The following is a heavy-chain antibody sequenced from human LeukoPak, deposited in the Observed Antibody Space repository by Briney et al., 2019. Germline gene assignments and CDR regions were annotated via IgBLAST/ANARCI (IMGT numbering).Heavy chain of an antibody. D-gene: IGHD6-19*01. V-gene: IGHV3-7*03. CDR2: IKKDGSER. J-gene: IGHJ4*02. CDR1: GFTFSTYW. CDR3: ARGQWLGHC. Sequence: PGGSLRLSCASSGFTFSTYWMSWVRQAPGTRLEWVANIKKDGSERNYVNSVKGRFTISRDNAKNSLYLQMNSLRVEDTAVYYCARGQWLGHCWGQGTLVTVSS.